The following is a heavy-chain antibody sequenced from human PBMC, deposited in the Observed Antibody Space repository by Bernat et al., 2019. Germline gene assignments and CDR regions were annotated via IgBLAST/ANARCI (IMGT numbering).Heavy chain of an antibody. CDR3: ARGPDIPATSSFTHGMDV. V-gene: IGHV3-74*02. J-gene: IGHJ6*02. D-gene: IGHD2-2*01. Sequence: EVQLVESGGGVVQPGRSLRLSCVASGFTFSDYSLHWVRQAPGKGLEWVSRIHSDGTTIYADSVKGRFTMSRENAKSTLYLQMNSLSAEDTAVYYCARGPDIPATSSFTHGMDVWGQGTTVTVSS. CDR1: GFTFSDYS. CDR2: IHSDGTT.